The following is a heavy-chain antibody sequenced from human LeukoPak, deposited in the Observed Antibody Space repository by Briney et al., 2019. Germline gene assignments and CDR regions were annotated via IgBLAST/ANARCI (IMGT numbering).Heavy chain of an antibody. CDR2: IYSDGST. V-gene: IGHV3-53*01. CDR3: ARRYCSGGSCYCDY. J-gene: IGHJ4*02. CDR1: GFTVSNNY. Sequence: GGSLRLSCAASGFTVSNNYMSWVRQASGKGLEWVSVIYSDGSTYYADSVKGRFTISRDNAKNSLYLHMNSLRAEDTAVYYCARRYCSGGSCYCDYWGQGTLVTVSS. D-gene: IGHD2-15*01.